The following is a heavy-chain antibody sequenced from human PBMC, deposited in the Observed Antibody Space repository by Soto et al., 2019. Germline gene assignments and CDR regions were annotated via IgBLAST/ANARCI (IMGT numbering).Heavy chain of an antibody. V-gene: IGHV1-8*01. D-gene: IGHD2-8*01. CDR1: GYTFTSYD. CDR3: ARANVCTNGVCYFSHYYYYDMEV. Sequence: ASVKVSCKASGYTFTSYDINWVRQATGEGLEWMGWMNPNSGNTGYAQKFQGRVTMTRNTSISTAYMELSSLRSEDTAVYYCARANVCTNGVCYFSHYYYYDMEVWGKGTTVTVSS. J-gene: IGHJ6*03. CDR2: MNPNSGNT.